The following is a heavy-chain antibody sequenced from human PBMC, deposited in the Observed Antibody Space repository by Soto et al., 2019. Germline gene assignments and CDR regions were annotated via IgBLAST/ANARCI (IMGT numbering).Heavy chain of an antibody. D-gene: IGHD6-13*01. CDR2: INHSGST. J-gene: IGHJ4*02. V-gene: IGHV4-34*01. Sequence: PSETLSLTCAVYGGSFSGYYWSWIRQPPGKGLEWIGEINHSGSTNYNPSLKSRVTISVDTSKNQFSLKLSSVTAADTAVYYCARVGSSWSIDYWGQGTLVTVS. CDR3: ARVGSSWSIDY. CDR1: GGSFSGYY.